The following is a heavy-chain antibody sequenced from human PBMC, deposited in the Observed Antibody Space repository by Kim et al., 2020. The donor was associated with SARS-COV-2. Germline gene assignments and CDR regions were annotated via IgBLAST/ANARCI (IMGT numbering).Heavy chain of an antibody. D-gene: IGHD1-26*01. V-gene: IGHV4-39*07. J-gene: IGHJ5*02. CDR1: GGSISSSSYY. Sequence: SETLSLTCTVSGGSISSSSYYWGWIRQPPGKGLEWIGSIYYSGSTYYNPSLKSRVTISVDTSKNQFSLKLSSVTAADTAVYYCAREVGAPNTGDGWFDPWGQGTLVTVSS. CDR2: IYYSGST. CDR3: AREVGAPNTGDGWFDP.